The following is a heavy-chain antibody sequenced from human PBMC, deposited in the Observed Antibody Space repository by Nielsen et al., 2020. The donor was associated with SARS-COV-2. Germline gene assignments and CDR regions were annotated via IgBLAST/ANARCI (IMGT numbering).Heavy chain of an antibody. D-gene: IGHD3-22*01. J-gene: IGHJ4*02. CDR2: INTTNGGT. CDR1: GYTFTNNY. Sequence: ASVKVSCKASGYTFTNNYMHWVRQAPGQGLEWMGLINTTNGGTTYAQKFQGRVTMTRDTSTSTVYMELSSLRSDDTAVYYCARDSSGTYRRVDYWGQGTLLTVSS. V-gene: IGHV1-46*01. CDR3: ARDSSGTYRRVDY.